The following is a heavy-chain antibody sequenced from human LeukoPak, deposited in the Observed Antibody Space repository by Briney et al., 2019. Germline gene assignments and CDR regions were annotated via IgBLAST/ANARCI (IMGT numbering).Heavy chain of an antibody. CDR3: ARSERYYYDSSGYYAFDY. J-gene: IGHJ4*02. CDR2: INSDGSTT. CDR1: GFTFSSYW. Sequence: GGSLRLSCAASGFTFSSYWMHWFRQAPGKGLVWVSRINSDGSTTTYADSVKGRFTISRDNAKNTLYLQMNSLRAEDTAVYFCARSERYYYDSSGYYAFDYWGQGTLVTVSS. V-gene: IGHV3-74*01. D-gene: IGHD3-22*01.